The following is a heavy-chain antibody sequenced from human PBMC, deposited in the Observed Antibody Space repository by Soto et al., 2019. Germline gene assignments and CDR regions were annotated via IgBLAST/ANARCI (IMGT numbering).Heavy chain of an antibody. CDR3: ARDVDTAMGTLSGMDV. Sequence: GASVKVSCKASGGTFSSYAISWVRQAPGQGLEWMGGIIPIFGTANYAQKFQGRVTITADESTSTAYMELSSLRSEDTAVYYCARDVDTAMGTLSGMDVWGQGTTVTVS. CDR1: GGTFSSYA. D-gene: IGHD5-18*01. V-gene: IGHV1-69*13. CDR2: IIPIFGTA. J-gene: IGHJ6*02.